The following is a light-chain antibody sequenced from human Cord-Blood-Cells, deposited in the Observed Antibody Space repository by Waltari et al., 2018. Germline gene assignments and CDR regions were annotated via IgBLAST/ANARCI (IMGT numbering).Light chain of an antibody. J-gene: IGKJ5*01. CDR1: QSVSSY. Sequence: EIVLTQSPDTQSLSPGERPTLSCRASQSVSSYLARYQQKPGQAPRLLIYDASNRATGIPARFSGSGSGTDFTLTISSLEPEDFAVYYCQQRSNWPLITFGQGTRLEIK. CDR3: QQRSNWPLIT. V-gene: IGKV3-11*01. CDR2: DAS.